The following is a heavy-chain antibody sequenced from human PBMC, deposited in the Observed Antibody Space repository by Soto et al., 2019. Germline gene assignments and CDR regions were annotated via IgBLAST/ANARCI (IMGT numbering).Heavy chain of an antibody. D-gene: IGHD3-16*01. V-gene: IGHV3-74*01. CDR1: GFTFSGYW. CDR3: VRDHYAAGDY. Sequence: VQLVESGGGLVQPGGSRRLSCAASGFTFSGYWMHWVRQAPGKGLVWVSRINSDGSGTAYADSVKGRFTTSRDNAKNTLYLQMNSLGVEDTAVYYCVRDHYAAGDYWGQGTLVTVSS. J-gene: IGHJ4*02. CDR2: INSDGSGT.